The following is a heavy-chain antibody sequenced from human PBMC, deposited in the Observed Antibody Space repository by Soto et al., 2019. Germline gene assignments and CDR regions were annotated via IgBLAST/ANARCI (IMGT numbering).Heavy chain of an antibody. Sequence: GGSLRLFCAASGFTFSSYAMHWVRQAPGKGLEWVAVISYDDNNQYYADSVKGRFTISRDNSKNTLYLQMNSLRAEDTAEYYCARAYRSYGHWGDYFDSWGQGTLVTVSS. CDR1: GFTFSSYA. CDR2: ISYDDNNQ. J-gene: IGHJ4*02. V-gene: IGHV3-30-3*01. CDR3: ARAYRSYGHWGDYFDS. D-gene: IGHD5-18*01.